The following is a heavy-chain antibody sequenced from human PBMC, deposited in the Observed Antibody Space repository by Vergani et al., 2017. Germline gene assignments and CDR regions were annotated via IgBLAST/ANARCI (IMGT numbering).Heavy chain of an antibody. J-gene: IGHJ4*02. D-gene: IGHD3-9*01. CDR1: GFKLDEYW. V-gene: IGHV3-7*03. CDR2: MKEDGADK. Sequence: EVHLVESGGGLVQPGGSLRLSCVGSGFKLDEYWMSWVRQAPGKGLEWVADMKEDGADKKYVDSVKGRFTISRDNAKNSLFLQMNSLRAEDTAVYYCAKDARLRYFDAHDYWGQGTLVTVSS. CDR3: AKDARLRYFDAHDY.